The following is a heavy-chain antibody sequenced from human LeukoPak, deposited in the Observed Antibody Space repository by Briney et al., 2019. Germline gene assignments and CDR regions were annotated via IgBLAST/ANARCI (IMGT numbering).Heavy chain of an antibody. D-gene: IGHD3-22*01. CDR3: ARGPYDSSGYYYSFDH. V-gene: IGHV1-69*05. J-gene: IGHJ4*02. Sequence: SVKVSCQASGGTFSSYAISWVRQAPGQALEWMGGIIPIFGTANYAQTFQGSVTITKDESTSTAYMELSSLRSEDTAVYYCARGPYDSSGYYYSFDHWGQGTLVTVSS. CDR1: GGTFSSYA. CDR2: IIPIFGTA.